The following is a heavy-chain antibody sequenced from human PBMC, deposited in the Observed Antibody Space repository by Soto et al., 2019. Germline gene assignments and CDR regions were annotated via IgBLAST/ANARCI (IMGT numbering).Heavy chain of an antibody. J-gene: IGHJ4*02. CDR1: DDSFRGAEYY. CDR3: ARGPAYINGWRTFDL. CDR2: TYYNGET. D-gene: IGHD6-19*01. V-gene: IGHV4-61*08. Sequence: VLLQESGPRLLRPSETLSLTCTVSDDSFRGAEYYWSWIRQPLGKGPEWIGYTYYNGETKYNPALRSRLTMSEDTSKNHFSLRLSSVTAADTAVYFCARGPAYINGWRTFDLWGRGILVTVSS.